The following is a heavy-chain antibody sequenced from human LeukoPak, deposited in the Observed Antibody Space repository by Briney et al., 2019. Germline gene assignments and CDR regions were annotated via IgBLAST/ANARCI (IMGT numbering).Heavy chain of an antibody. D-gene: IGHD5-12*01. V-gene: IGHV1-3*02. J-gene: IGHJ4*02. CDR2: SNAGNGNT. Sequence: ASVKVSCKASGYTFTSYAMHWVRQAPGQRLEGMGWSNAGNGNTKYSQEFQGRVTITRDTSASTAYMELSSLRSEDMAVYYCARGSGYDFGVIDYWGQGTLATVSS. CDR1: GYTFTSYA. CDR3: ARGSGYDFGVIDY.